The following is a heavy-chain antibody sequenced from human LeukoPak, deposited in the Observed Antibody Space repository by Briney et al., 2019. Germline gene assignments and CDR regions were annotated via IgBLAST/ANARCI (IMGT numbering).Heavy chain of an antibody. CDR2: SKNKDNNYTT. J-gene: IGHJ6*02. CDR1: GVKFSDHY. V-gene: IGHV3-72*01. CDR3: GRIAINANNGMDV. D-gene: IGHD1/OR15-1a*01. Sequence: GGALRLSCAASGVKFSDHYIDCGRQAPGKGLGWVGRSKNKDNNYTTAYAASVEGRFNISSDVSESSLYLQMNSLRTEDTAVYYCGRIAINANNGMDVWGQGTTVTVSS.